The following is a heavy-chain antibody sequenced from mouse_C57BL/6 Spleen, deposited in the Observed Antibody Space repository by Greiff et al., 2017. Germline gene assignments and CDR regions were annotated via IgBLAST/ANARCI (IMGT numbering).Heavy chain of an antibody. CDR3: ARYSTTVVAHFDY. CDR2: IDPSDSYT. V-gene: IGHV1-50*01. D-gene: IGHD1-1*01. J-gene: IGHJ2*01. Sequence: VQLQQPGAELVKPGASVKLSCKASGYTFTSYWMQWVKQRPGQGLEWIGEIDPSDSYTNYNQKFKGKATLTVDTSSSTAYMQLSSLTSEDSAVYYCARYSTTVVAHFDYWGQGTTLTVSS. CDR1: GYTFTSYW.